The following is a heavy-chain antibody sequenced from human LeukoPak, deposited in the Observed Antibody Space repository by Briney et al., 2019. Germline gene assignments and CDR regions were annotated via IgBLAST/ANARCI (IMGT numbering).Heavy chain of an antibody. V-gene: IGHV1-18*01. Sequence: ASVKVSCKASGYTFTSYGISWVRQAPGQGLEWMGWISGYTGNTNYAQKLQGRVTMTTDTSTSTAYMELRSLRSDDTAVYYCARGGMITFGGVIADFDYWGQGTLVTVSS. CDR3: ARGGMITFGGVIADFDY. D-gene: IGHD3-16*02. J-gene: IGHJ4*02. CDR1: GYTFTSYG. CDR2: ISGYTGNT.